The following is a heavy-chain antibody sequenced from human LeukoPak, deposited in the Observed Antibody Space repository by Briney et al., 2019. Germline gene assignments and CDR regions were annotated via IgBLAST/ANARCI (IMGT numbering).Heavy chain of an antibody. CDR3: AGGYYYGSGSRFFDY. CDR2: IYTSGST. D-gene: IGHD3-10*01. Sequence: PSETLSLTCTVSGGSISSSSYYWGWIRQPPGKGLEWIGRIYTSGSTNYNPSLKSRVTMSVDTSKNQFSLKLNSVTAADTAVYYCAGGYYYGSGSRFFDYWGQGTLVTVSS. V-gene: IGHV4-61*05. J-gene: IGHJ4*02. CDR1: GGSISSSSYY.